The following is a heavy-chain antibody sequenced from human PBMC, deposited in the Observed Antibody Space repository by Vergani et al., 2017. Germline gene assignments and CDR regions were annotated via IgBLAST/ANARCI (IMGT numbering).Heavy chain of an antibody. CDR1: GFTFSNSA. Sequence: EVHLLESGGGLVQSGGSLRLSCAASGFTFSNSAVSWVRQAPGRGLAWVSSISGPGLSTYYADSVKGRFSISRDNSKNTVFLQMHSLRAEDTAIYYCGKGSDGDSDDISWIAPWGQGTLVTVSS. V-gene: IGHV3-23*01. J-gene: IGHJ5*02. D-gene: IGHD4-17*01. CDR2: ISGPGLST. CDR3: GKGSDGDSDDISWIAP.